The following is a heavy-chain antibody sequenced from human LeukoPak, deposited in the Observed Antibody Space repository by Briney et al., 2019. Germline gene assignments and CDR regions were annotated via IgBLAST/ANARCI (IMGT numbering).Heavy chain of an antibody. CDR2: IRYDGSNK. V-gene: IGHV3-30*02. Sequence: GGSLRLSCAASGFTFSDHYMSWIRQAPGKGLEWVAFIRYDGSNKYYADSVKGRFTISRDNSKNTLYLQMNSLRAEDTAVYYCAKDGGGYGDSFDYWGQGTLVTVSS. CDR3: AKDGGGYGDSFDY. CDR1: GFTFSDHY. J-gene: IGHJ4*02. D-gene: IGHD5-12*01.